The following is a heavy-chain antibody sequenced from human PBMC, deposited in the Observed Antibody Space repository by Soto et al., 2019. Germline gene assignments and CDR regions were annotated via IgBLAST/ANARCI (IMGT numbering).Heavy chain of an antibody. V-gene: IGHV4-59*12. D-gene: IGHD5-12*01. J-gene: IGHJ4*02. Sequence: PSETLSLTCSMYGGSFNDYPWSWIRQAPGKGLEWIGEINYVGSTNYSPSTNYNPSLKSRVSISVDTSKNQFSLKLSSMTAADTAVYYCARRMVASIPYFDYWGQGTLVTISS. CDR3: ARRMVASIPYFDY. CDR1: GGSFNDYP. CDR2: INYVGST.